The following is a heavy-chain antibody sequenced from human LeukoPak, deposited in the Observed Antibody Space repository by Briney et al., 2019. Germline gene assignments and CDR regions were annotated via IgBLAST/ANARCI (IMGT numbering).Heavy chain of an antibody. CDR3: ARGHVLLWFGELSL. V-gene: IGHV1-2*02. CDR2: INPNSGGT. D-gene: IGHD3-10*01. CDR1: GYTFTDYY. Sequence: ASVKVSCKASGYTFTDYYMHWVRQAPGQGLEWMGWINPNSGGTNYAQKFQGRVTMTRDTSISTAYMELSRLRSDDTAVYYCARGHVLLWFGELSLWGQGTLVTVSS. J-gene: IGHJ4*02.